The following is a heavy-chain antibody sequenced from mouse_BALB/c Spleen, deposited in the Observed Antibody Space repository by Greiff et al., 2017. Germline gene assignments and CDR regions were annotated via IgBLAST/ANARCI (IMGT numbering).Heavy chain of an antibody. V-gene: IGHV1S22*01. CDR1: GYTFTSYW. D-gene: IGHD1-1*01. J-gene: IGHJ3*01. CDR2: IYPGSGST. CDR3: TRPYYYGSSWFAY. Sequence: LQQPGSELVRPGASVKLSCKASGYTFTSYWMHWVKQRPGQGLEWIGNIYPGSGSTNYDEKFKSKATLTVDTSSSTAYMQLSSLTSEDSAVYYCTRPYYYGSSWFAYWGQGTLVTVSA.